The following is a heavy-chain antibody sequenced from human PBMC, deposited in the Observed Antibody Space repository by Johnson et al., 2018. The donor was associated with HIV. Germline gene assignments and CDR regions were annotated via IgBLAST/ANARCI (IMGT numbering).Heavy chain of an antibody. CDR3: ARSHGSSGRGAFDI. V-gene: IGHV3-23*04. D-gene: IGHD6-19*01. CDR1: GFSFTSAW. J-gene: IGHJ3*02. CDR2: ISGSGGST. Sequence: EVQLVESGGGRAKPGGSLRLSCAVSGFSFTSAWMSWVRQAPGKGLEWVSAISGSGGSTYYADSVKGRFTISRDNAKNSLYLQMNSLRAEDTALYYCARSHGSSGRGAFDIWGQGTMVTVSS.